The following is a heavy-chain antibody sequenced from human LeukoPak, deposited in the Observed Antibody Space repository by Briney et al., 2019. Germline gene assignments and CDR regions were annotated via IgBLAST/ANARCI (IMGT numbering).Heavy chain of an antibody. CDR1: GGSISSYY. Sequence: SETLSLTCTVSGGSISSYYWSWIRQPPGKGLEWIGYIYYSGSTNYSPSLKSRVTISVDTSKNQFSLKLSSVTAADTAVYYCARHGTYYDFWSGYPANGMDVWGQGTTVTVSS. CDR3: ARHGTYYDFWSGYPANGMDV. D-gene: IGHD3-3*01. V-gene: IGHV4-59*08. CDR2: IYYSGST. J-gene: IGHJ6*02.